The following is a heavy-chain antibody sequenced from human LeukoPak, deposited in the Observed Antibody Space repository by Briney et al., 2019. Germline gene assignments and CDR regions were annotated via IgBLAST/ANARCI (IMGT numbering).Heavy chain of an antibody. CDR2: MNPNSGNT. Sequence: ASVKVSCKASGYTFTSYDINWVRQATGQGLEWMGWMNPNSGNTGYAQKFQGRVTMTRNTSISTAYMELSSLRSEDTAVYYCARGLDGDYAAIEYFQHWGQGTLVTVSS. D-gene: IGHD4-17*01. V-gene: IGHV1-8*01. CDR1: GYTFTSYD. J-gene: IGHJ1*01. CDR3: ARGLDGDYAAIEYFQH.